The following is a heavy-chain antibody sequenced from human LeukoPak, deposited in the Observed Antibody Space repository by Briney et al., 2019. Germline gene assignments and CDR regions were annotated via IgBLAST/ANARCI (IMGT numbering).Heavy chain of an antibody. CDR3: ASRGYCSSTSCYSYIDY. Sequence: GGSLRLSCAASGFTFSSYAMSWVRQAPGKGLEWVSAISGSGGSTYYADSVKGRFTISRDNSKNTLYLQMNSLRAEDTAVYYCASRGYCSSTSCYSYIDYWGQGTLVTVSS. V-gene: IGHV3-23*01. CDR1: GFTFSSYA. D-gene: IGHD2-2*01. CDR2: ISGSGGST. J-gene: IGHJ4*02.